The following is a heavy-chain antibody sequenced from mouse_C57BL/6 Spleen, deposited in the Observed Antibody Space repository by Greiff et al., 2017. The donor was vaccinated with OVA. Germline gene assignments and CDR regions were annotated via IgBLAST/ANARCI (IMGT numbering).Heavy chain of an antibody. J-gene: IGHJ4*01. V-gene: IGHV1-62-2*01. D-gene: IGHD2-4*01. CDR3: ARHIYYDYDAGGYAMDY. Sequence: VKLMESGAELVKPGASVKLSCKASGYTFTEYTIHWVKQRSGQGLEWIGWFYPGSGSIKYNEKFKDKATLTADKSSSTVYMELSRLTSEDSAVYFCARHIYYDYDAGGYAMDYWGQGTSVTVSS. CDR2: FYPGSGSI. CDR1: GYTFTEYT.